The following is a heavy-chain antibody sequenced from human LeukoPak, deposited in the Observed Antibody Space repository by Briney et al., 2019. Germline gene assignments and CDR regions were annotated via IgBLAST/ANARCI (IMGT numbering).Heavy chain of an antibody. CDR3: ARGIYGSGSYQFDF. D-gene: IGHD3-10*01. V-gene: IGHV3-74*01. Sequence: GGSLRLSCAASGFTFSSYWMHWVRQAPGKGLEWVSRITTDGFSTSHADSVKGRFTTSRDNAKNTLYLQMNSLRAEDTAVYHCARGIYGSGSYQFDFWGQGTLVTVSS. CDR2: ITTDGFST. CDR1: GFTFSSYW. J-gene: IGHJ5*01.